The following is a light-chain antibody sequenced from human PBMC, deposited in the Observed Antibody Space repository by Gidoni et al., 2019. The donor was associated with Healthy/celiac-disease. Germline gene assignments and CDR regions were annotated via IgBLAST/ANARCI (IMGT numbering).Light chain of an antibody. Sequence: AIQMTQSPSSLSASVGDRVTITCRASQGIRNDLGWYQQKPRKAPKLLIYAASSLQSGVPSRFSGSGSGTDFTLTISSLQPEDFATYYCLQDYNYPLTFXGXTKVXIK. CDR1: QGIRND. V-gene: IGKV1-6*01. J-gene: IGKJ4*01. CDR3: LQDYNYPLT. CDR2: AAS.